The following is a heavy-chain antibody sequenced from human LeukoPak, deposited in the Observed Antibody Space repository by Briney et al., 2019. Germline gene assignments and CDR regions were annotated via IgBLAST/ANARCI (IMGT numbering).Heavy chain of an antibody. CDR2: ISGSGGST. CDR3: AKGPYDEYYDFWSGYYYFDY. J-gene: IGHJ4*02. CDR1: GFTFSSYT. V-gene: IGHV3-23*01. Sequence: PGGSLRLSCAASGFTFSSYTMSWVRQAPGKGLEWVSAISGSGGSTYYADSVKGRFTISRDNSKNTLYLQMNSLRAEDTAVYYCAKGPYDEYYDFWSGYYYFDYWGQGTLVTVSS. D-gene: IGHD3-3*01.